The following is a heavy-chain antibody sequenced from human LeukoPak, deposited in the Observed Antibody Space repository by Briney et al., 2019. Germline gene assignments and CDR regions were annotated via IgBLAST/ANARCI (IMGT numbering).Heavy chain of an antibody. CDR1: GFIFSRYW. V-gene: IGHV3-7*01. CDR2: INLDGSEK. Sequence: GGSLRLSCAASGFIFSRYWMTWVRQAPGKGLEWVANINLDGSEKSYVDSVKGRFSISRDNAKNSLLLQMNSLTDDDTAVYYCARERRGVNFYYFFMDVWGKGTTVTVSS. J-gene: IGHJ6*03. CDR3: ARERRGVNFYYFFMDV. D-gene: IGHD3-10*01.